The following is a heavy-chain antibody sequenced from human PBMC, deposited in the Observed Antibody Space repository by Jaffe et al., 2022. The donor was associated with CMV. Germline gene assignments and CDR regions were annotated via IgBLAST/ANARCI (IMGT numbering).Heavy chain of an antibody. CDR2: ISGSGGST. D-gene: IGHD2-21*02. CDR3: AKDALPFLYCGGDCYYNWYFDL. CDR1: GFTFSSYA. Sequence: EVQLVESGGGLVQPGGSLRLSCAASGFTFSSYAMSWVRQAPGKGLEWVSAISGSGGSTYYADSVKGRFTISRDNSKNTLYLQMNSLRAEDTAVYYCAKDALPFLYCGGDCYYNWYFDLWGRGTLVTVSS. J-gene: IGHJ2*01. V-gene: IGHV3-23*04.